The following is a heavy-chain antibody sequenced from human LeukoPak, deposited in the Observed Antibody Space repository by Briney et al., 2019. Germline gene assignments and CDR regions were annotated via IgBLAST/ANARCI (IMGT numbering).Heavy chain of an antibody. CDR2: IYYSGST. D-gene: IGHD3-16*02. Sequence: PSETLSLTCTVSDGSISSSSHYWGWIRQPPGKGLEWIGSIYYSGSTYYNPSLKSRVTISVDTSKNQFSLKLSSVTAADTAVYYCARQLSDYDYVWGSYRPTWWFDYWGQGTLVTVSS. V-gene: IGHV4-39*01. J-gene: IGHJ4*02. CDR3: ARQLSDYDYVWGSYRPTWWFDY. CDR1: DGSISSSSHY.